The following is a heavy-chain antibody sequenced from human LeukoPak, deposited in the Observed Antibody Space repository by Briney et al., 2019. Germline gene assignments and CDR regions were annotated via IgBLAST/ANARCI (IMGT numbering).Heavy chain of an antibody. D-gene: IGHD6-13*01. V-gene: IGHV4-59*08. J-gene: IGHJ4*02. CDR1: GGSISSYY. Sequence: SETLSLTCTVSGGSISSYYWNWIRQPPGKGLEWIGYIYYSGSTNYNPSLKSRVTISVDTSKNQFSLKLSSVTAADTAVYYCARQGGYSSSPDYWGQGTLVTVSS. CDR2: IYYSGST. CDR3: ARQGGYSSSPDY.